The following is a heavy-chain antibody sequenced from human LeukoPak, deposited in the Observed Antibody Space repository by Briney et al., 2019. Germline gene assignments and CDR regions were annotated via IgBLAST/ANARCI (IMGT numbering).Heavy chain of an antibody. Sequence: ASVKVSRKASGYTFTGYYMHWVRQAPGQGLEWMGWISPNSGGTKYAQKFQGRVTMTRDKSINTAYMELSRLRSDDTAVYYCARVRGGYGDYVWDYWGQGTLVTVSS. CDR1: GYTFTGYY. V-gene: IGHV1-2*02. D-gene: IGHD4-17*01. J-gene: IGHJ4*02. CDR2: ISPNSGGT. CDR3: ARVRGGYGDYVWDY.